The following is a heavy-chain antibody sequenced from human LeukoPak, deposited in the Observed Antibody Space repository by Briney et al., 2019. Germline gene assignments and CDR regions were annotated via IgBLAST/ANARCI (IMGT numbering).Heavy chain of an antibody. V-gene: IGHV4-39*07. Sequence: SETLSLTCTVSGGSISSSHYYWSWIRQPPGKGLEWIGEINHSGSTNYNPSLKSRVTISVDTSKNQFSLKLSSVTAADTAVYYCARVGITIFGVVIPYYFDYWGQGTLVTVSS. CDR3: ARVGITIFGVVIPYYFDY. CDR1: GGSISSSHYY. J-gene: IGHJ4*02. D-gene: IGHD3-3*01. CDR2: INHSGST.